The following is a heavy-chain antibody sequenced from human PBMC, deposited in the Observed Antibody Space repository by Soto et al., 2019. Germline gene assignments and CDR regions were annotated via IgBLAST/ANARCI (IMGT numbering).Heavy chain of an antibody. Sequence: SETLSLTWTVYGGSIGSYCWSWIRQPPGKGLEWIGDIYYSGSTNYNPSLKSRVTISVDMSKNQFSLKLSSMTAADTAVYYCARRYGKNAFDIWGQGTMVT. D-gene: IGHD5-18*01. CDR3: ARRYGKNAFDI. J-gene: IGHJ3*02. CDR2: IYYSGST. V-gene: IGHV4-59*01. CDR1: GGSIGSYC.